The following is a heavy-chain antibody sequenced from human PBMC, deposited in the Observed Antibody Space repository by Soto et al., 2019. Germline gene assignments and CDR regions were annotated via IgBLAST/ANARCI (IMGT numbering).Heavy chain of an antibody. J-gene: IGHJ6*02. CDR1: GGTFSSYA. V-gene: IGHV1-69*12. CDR3: TVTTAGYYYYGMDV. D-gene: IGHD4-17*01. CDR2: IIPIFGTA. Sequence: QVQLVQSGAEVKKPGSSVKVSCKASGGTFSSYAISWVRQAPGQGLEWMGGIIPIFGTANYAQKFQGRVTITAAESTSTAYMELSSLRSEDTAVYYATVTTAGYYYYGMDVWGQGTTVTVSS.